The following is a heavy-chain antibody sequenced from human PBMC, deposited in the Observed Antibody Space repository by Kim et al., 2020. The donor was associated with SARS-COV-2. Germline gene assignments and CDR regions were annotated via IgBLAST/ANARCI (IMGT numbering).Heavy chain of an antibody. CDR1: GGSISSYY. V-gene: IGHV4-59*01. D-gene: IGHD1-26*01. CDR2: IYYSGST. CDR3: ARDPVGATSWFDP. J-gene: IGHJ5*02. Sequence: SETLSLTCTVSGGSISSYYWSWIRQPPGKGLEWIGYIYYSGSTNYNPSLKSRVTISVDTSKNQFSLKLSSVTAADTAVYYCARDPVGATSWFDPWGQGTL.